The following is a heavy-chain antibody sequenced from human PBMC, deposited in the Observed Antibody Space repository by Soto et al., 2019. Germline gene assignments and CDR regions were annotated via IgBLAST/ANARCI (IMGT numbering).Heavy chain of an antibody. J-gene: IGHJ6*02. CDR3: ARIGLPHSFSYYYGMDV. D-gene: IGHD3-16*02. V-gene: IGHV5-10-1*01. CDR2: IDPSDSYT. CDR1: GYRFTGYW. Sequence: GESLKTSRKGPGYRFTGYWLIWVPQMPGKGLEWMGRIDPSDSYTNYSPSFQGHVTISADKSISTAYLQWSSLKASDTAMYYCARIGLPHSFSYYYGMDVWGQGTTVTVSS.